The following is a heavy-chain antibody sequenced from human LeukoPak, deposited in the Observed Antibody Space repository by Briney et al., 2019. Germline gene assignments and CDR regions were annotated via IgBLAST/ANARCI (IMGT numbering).Heavy chain of an antibody. V-gene: IGHV4-61*02. J-gene: IGHJ4*02. CDR2: IYTSGST. Sequence: SETLSLTCTVSGGSISSGSYYLSWIRQPAGKGLEWIGRIYTSGSTNYNPSLKSRVTISVDTSKNQFSLKLSSVTAADTAVYYCARGSITGTTGLDYWGQGTLVTVSS. CDR3: ARGSITGTTGLDY. D-gene: IGHD1-7*01. CDR1: GGSISSGSYY.